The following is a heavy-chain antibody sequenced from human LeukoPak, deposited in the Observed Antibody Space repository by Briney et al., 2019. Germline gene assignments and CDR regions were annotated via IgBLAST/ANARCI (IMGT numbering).Heavy chain of an antibody. V-gene: IGHV1-2*02. Sequence: ASVKVSCKASGYTFSGSYIHWVRQAPGQGLEWMGWINPNSGGTNYAQKFQGRVTMTRDTSISTAYMELSRLRSDDTAVYYCARAYYDSSGYSWSFYYYYYYMDVWGKGTTVTVSS. D-gene: IGHD3-22*01. CDR3: ARAYYDSSGYSWSFYYYYYYMDV. CDR2: INPNSGGT. CDR1: GYTFSGSY. J-gene: IGHJ6*03.